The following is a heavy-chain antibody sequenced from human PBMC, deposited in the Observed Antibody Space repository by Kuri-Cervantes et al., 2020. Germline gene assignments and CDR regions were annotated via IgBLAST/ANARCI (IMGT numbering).Heavy chain of an antibody. D-gene: IGHD1-26*01. CDR2: IGTAGDT. CDR1: GFTFSSYG. CDR3: ARYSGSNGFVY. V-gene: IGHV3-13*01. Sequence: GGSLRLSCAASGFTFSSYGMHWVRQATGKGLEWVSAIGTAGDTYYPGSVKGRFTISRENAKNSLYLQMNSLRAGDTAVYFCARYSGSNGFVYWGQGTLVTVSS. J-gene: IGHJ4*02.